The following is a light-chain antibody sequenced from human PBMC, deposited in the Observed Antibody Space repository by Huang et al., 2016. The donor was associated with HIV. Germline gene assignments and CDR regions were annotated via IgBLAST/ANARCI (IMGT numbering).Light chain of an antibody. CDR1: QGLANY. V-gene: IGKV3-11*01. CDR2: DAS. CDR3: QQRGNWQLT. Sequence: EIVLTQSPATLSLSPGERATLSCRASQGLANYLAWYQHKPGQAPRLLIYDASNSATGIPARFSGSGSGTDFTLTISSLEPEDFAVYYCQQRGNWQLTFGGGTKVEIK. J-gene: IGKJ4*01.